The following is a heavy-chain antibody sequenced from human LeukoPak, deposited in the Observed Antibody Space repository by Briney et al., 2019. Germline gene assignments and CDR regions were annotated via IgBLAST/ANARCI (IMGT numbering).Heavy chain of an antibody. V-gene: IGHV1-8*01. CDR2: MSPNSGDT. J-gene: IGHJ4*02. D-gene: IGHD3-22*01. CDR3: ARDSSYYYDSSGPPDY. CDR1: GYTFTTHD. Sequence: ASVKVSCRASGYTFTTHDINSVRQATGQGLEWLGWMSPNSGDTGYAQKLQGRVTMTTDTSTSTAYMELRSLRSDDTAVYYCARDSSYYYDSSGPPDYWGQGTLVTVSS.